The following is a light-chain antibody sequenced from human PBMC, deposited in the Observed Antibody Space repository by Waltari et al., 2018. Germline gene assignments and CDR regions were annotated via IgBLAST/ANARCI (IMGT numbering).Light chain of an antibody. CDR2: VDTSGTY. V-gene: IGLV4-60*03. Sequence: QPVLTLSSSASASLGSSVKLTCTLSSGHQNYIIAWHKHQPGKAPRHLMQVDTSGTYNKGNGVPHRFSASTAGAAYSLTTSNHQAADEANYYCYTWDSNTRVFGGGTRLTVL. CDR1: SGHQNYI. CDR3: YTWDSNTRV. J-gene: IGLJ3*02.